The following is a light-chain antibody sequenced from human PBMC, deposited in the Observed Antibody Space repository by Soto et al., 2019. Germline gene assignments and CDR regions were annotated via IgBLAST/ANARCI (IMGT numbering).Light chain of an antibody. CDR2: GAS. CDR3: QHHNNWPPRT. J-gene: IGKJ1*01. CDR1: QSVSSD. Sequence: DIVMTESPVTLSVSPGERATLSCRASQSVSSDLAWYHQKPGQAPRLLIYGASTRATGIPARFSGSGSGTEFTLTINSLQSEDFAVYYCQHHNNWPPRTSGHGTTV. V-gene: IGKV3-15*01.